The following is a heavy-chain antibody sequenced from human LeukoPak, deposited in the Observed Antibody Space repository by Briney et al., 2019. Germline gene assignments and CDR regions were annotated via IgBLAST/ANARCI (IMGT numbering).Heavy chain of an antibody. V-gene: IGHV3-48*01. D-gene: IGHD3-10*01. CDR3: AKDLWGVRYWFDP. J-gene: IGHJ5*02. Sequence: GGSLRLSCAASGFTFSSYSMNWVRQAPGKGLEWVPYISSSSSTIYYADSVKGRFTISRDNSKNTLYLQMNSLRAEDTAVYYCAKDLWGVRYWFDPWGQGTLVTVSS. CDR1: GFTFSSYS. CDR2: ISSSSSTI.